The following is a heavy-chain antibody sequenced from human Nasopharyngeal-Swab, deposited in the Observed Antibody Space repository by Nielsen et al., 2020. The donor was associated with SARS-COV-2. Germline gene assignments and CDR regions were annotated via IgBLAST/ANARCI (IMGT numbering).Heavy chain of an antibody. Sequence: SMKISCAASGFTFDDYAMHWVRQAPGKGLEWVSGISWNSGSIGYADSVKGRFTISRDNAKNSLYLQMNSLRAEDTALYYCAKDLSSTSNNYFDYWGQGTLVTVSS. CDR2: ISWNSGSI. CDR1: GFTFDDYA. V-gene: IGHV3-9*01. J-gene: IGHJ4*02. CDR3: AKDLSSTSNNYFDY. D-gene: IGHD2-2*01.